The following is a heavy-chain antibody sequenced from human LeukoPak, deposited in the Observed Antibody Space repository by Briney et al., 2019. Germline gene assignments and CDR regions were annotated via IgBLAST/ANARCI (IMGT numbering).Heavy chain of an antibody. CDR1: GYTFTSYD. J-gene: IGHJ6*02. CDR3: ARVPGRGVYYYYYGMDV. Sequence: VASVKVSCEASGYTFTSYDINWVRQATGQGLEWMGWMNPNSGNTGYAQKFQGRVTMTRNTSISTAYMELSSLRSEDTAVYYCARVPGRGVYYYYYGMDVWGQGTTVTVSS. V-gene: IGHV1-8*01. CDR2: MNPNSGNT.